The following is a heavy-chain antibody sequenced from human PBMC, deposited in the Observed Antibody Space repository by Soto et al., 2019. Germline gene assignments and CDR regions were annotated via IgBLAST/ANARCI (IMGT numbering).Heavy chain of an antibody. CDR2: IYYSGST. J-gene: IGHJ4*02. CDR3: ARRIDSSGYYLPYFDY. D-gene: IGHD3-22*01. Sequence: SETLSLTCTVSGGSISKYYWSWIRQSPGEGLEWIGYIYYSGSTKYNPSLKSRVTISVDTSKNQFSLKLSSVTAADTAVYYCARRIDSSGYYLPYFDYWGQGTLVTVS. CDR1: GGSISKYY. V-gene: IGHV4-59*12.